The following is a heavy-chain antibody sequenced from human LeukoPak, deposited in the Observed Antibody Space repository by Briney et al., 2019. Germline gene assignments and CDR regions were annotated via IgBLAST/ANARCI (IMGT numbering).Heavy chain of an antibody. CDR2: IDYSGST. CDR3: ARGGVYYDILTGYSPPDY. D-gene: IGHD3-9*01. CDR1: GGSISSGDYY. V-gene: IGHV4-30-4*08. Sequence: SQTLSLTCTVSGGSISSGDYYWRCIRQPPGKGLEWIGYIDYSGSTYYNPSLKSRVTISVDTSKNQFSLKLSSETDADTAVYYCARGGVYYDILTGYSPPDYWGQGTLVSVSS. J-gene: IGHJ4*02.